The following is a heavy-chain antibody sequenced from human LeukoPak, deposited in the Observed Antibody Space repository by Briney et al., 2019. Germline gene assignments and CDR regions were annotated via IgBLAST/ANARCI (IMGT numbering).Heavy chain of an antibody. CDR2: IYYSGST. V-gene: IGHV4-59*01. J-gene: IGHJ4*02. CDR1: GCSISSYY. D-gene: IGHD6-19*01. CDR3: ARSSGWYRSLDY. Sequence: SETLSLTCTVSGCSISSYYWSWIRQPPGRGLEWIGYIYYSGSTNYSPSLKSRVTISVDTSKNQFSLKLSSVTAADTAVYYCARSSGWYRSLDYWGQGTLVTVSS.